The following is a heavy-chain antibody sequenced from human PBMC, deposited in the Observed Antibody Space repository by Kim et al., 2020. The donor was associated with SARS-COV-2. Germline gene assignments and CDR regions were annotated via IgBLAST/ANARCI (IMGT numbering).Heavy chain of an antibody. CDR2: IDPSDPYT. D-gene: IGHD2-2*01. V-gene: IGHV5-10-1*01. CDR3: ARVPRGDCSSTSCLPTLGYGMDV. CDR1: GYSFTSYW. J-gene: IGHJ6*02. Sequence: GESLKISCKGSGYSFTSYWISWVRQMPGKGLEWMGRIDPSDPYTNYSPSFQGHATIAADKSISTAYLQWSSLKASDTAMYYCARVPRGDCSSTSCLPTLGYGMDVWGQGTTVTVSS.